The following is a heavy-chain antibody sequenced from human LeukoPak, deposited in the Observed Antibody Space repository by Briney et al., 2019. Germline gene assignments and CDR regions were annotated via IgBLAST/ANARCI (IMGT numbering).Heavy chain of an antibody. CDR1: GGSISSYY. J-gene: IGHJ6*03. CDR2: IYYSGRT. V-gene: IGHV4-59*01. Sequence: PSETLSLTCTVSGGSISSYYWSWIRQPPGKGLEWIGHIYYSGRTNYNPSLKRRVTISVDTSKNQFSLKLSSVTAADTAVYYCARDFSAAGNKDYYYMDVWRKGTTVTVSS. CDR3: ARDFSAAGNKDYYYMDV. D-gene: IGHD6-13*01.